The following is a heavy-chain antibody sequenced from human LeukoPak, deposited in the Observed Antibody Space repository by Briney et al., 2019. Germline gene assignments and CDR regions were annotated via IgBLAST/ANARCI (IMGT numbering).Heavy chain of an antibody. CDR2: ISGTGGNT. CDR3: AKTGGYYDTSDLYRPDVFDI. J-gene: IGHJ4*02. D-gene: IGHD3-22*01. CDR1: GFTFSNFA. Sequence: GRSLRLSCAASGFTFSNFAMSWVRQAPGKGLEWVSAISGTGGNTFYTDSVTGRFTISRDNSKNTLYVQMSSLRAEDTAVYYCAKTGGYYDTSDLYRPDVFDIWGQGTLVTVSS. V-gene: IGHV3-23*01.